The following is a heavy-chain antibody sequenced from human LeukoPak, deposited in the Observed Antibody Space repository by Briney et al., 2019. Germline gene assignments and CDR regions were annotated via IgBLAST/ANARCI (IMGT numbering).Heavy chain of an antibody. D-gene: IGHD2-2*01. CDR2: IYYSGST. V-gene: IGHV4-39*01. CDR3: ARHLPYIVVVPAAITRGLDP. Sequence: SETLSLTCTVSGGSISSGDYYWSWIRQPPGKGLEWIGSIYYSGSTYYNPSLKSRVTISVDTSKNQFSLKLSSVTAADTAVYYCARHLPYIVVVPAAITRGLDPWGQGTLVTVSS. CDR1: GGSISSGDYY. J-gene: IGHJ5*02.